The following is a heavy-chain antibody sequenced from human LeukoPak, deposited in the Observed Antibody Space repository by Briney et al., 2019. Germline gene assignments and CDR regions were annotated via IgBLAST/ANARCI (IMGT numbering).Heavy chain of an antibody. CDR2: INPNSCGT. Sequence: ASVKVSCKASGYTFTGYYMHWVRQAPGQGRAWVGLINPNSCGTNYAHKFQGRVSMTRDTSISTAYMELSRLRSDDTAVYYCARDFRFIHHGGQGGSPSAYCGGDCYSFSDYWGQGTLVTVSS. CDR1: GYTFTGYY. V-gene: IGHV1-2*02. J-gene: IGHJ4*02. D-gene: IGHD2-21*02. CDR3: ARDFRFIHHGGQGGSPSAYCGGDCYSFSDY.